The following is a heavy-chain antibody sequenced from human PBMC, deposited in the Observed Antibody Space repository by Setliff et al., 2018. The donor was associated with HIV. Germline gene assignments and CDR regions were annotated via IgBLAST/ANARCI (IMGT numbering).Heavy chain of an antibody. CDR1: GYIFTRYA. CDR2: INTNTGNP. J-gene: IGHJ4*02. Sequence: ASVKVSCKASGYIFTRYAMNWVRQAPGQGLEWMGWINTNTGNPTYAQGFTGRFVFSLDTSVSTAFLQISTLKAEDTAFYYCARLSPYGDYLLFQYWGQGTQVTVSS. V-gene: IGHV7-4-1*02. D-gene: IGHD4-17*01. CDR3: ARLSPYGDYLLFQY.